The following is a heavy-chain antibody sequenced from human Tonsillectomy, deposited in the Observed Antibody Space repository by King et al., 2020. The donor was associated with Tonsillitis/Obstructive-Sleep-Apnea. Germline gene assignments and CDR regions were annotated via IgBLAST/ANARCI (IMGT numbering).Heavy chain of an antibody. Sequence: VTLKESGPVLVKPTETLTLTCTVSGFSLRNPRLGVSWIRQPPGKALEWLAHIFSNDEKSYSTSLKSRLTISKDTSKSQVVLTMTNMDPVDTATYYCARIPYYYDSSGYSLSAFDIWGQGTMVTVSS. CDR1: GFSLRNPRLG. J-gene: IGHJ3*02. V-gene: IGHV2-26*01. CDR2: IFSNDEK. CDR3: ARIPYYYDSSGYSLSAFDI. D-gene: IGHD3-22*01.